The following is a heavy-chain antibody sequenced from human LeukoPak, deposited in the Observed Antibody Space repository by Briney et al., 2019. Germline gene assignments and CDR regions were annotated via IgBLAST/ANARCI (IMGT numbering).Heavy chain of an antibody. CDR2: IYTSGSN. J-gene: IGHJ6*03. D-gene: IGHD6-13*01. CDR3: ARYNGAAAGAYYYYMDV. CDR1: GRSISSYY. Sequence: SQTLSLTCTVSGRSISSYYWSWVRQPAAKGREWVGRIYTSGSNNYNPSLTGRVTMSVDTSKNQFSPKLSSVTAADTAVYYCARYNGAAAGAYYYYMDVWGKGTTVTVSS. V-gene: IGHV4-4*07.